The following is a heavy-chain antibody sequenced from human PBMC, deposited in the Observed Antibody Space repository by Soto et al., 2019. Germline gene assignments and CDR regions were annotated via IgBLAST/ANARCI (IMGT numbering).Heavy chain of an antibody. CDR3: ARDRLRLGELSLLGYFDY. CDR1: GFTFISYS. Sequence: GGSLRLSCAASGFTFISYSMNWVRQAPGKGLEWVSSISSSSSYIYYADSVKGRFTISRDNAKNSLSVQMDSLRAEDTAVYYCARDRLRLGELSLLGYFDYWGQGTLVTVSS. J-gene: IGHJ4*02. CDR2: ISSSSSYI. D-gene: IGHD3-16*02. V-gene: IGHV3-21*01.